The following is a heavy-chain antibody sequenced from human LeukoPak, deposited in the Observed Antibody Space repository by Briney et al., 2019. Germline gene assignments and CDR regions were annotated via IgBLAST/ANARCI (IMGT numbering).Heavy chain of an antibody. Sequence: GGSLRLSFAASGFTFSSDAMSWVRQAPGKGLEWVSAISGSGGSTYYADSVKDRFTISRDNSKNTLYLQMNSLRAEDTAVYYCAKEFRGGYCSGGSCGYWGQGTLVTVSS. D-gene: IGHD2-15*01. V-gene: IGHV3-23*01. J-gene: IGHJ4*02. CDR3: AKEFRGGYCSGGSCGY. CDR2: ISGSGGST. CDR1: GFTFSSDA.